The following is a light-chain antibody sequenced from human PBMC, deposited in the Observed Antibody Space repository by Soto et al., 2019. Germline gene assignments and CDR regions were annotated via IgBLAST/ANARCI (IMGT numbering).Light chain of an antibody. CDR2: SNT. CDR1: SSNIGRHG. V-gene: IGLV1-44*01. Sequence: QSVLTQPPSASGTPGQRVTISCSGSSSNIGRHGVNWYQHLQGAAPKLLIYSNTQRPSGVADRFSGSTSGTSSSLTISGLQSEDEDDYYCATWDDSLNGVVFGGGTKLTVL. J-gene: IGLJ2*01. CDR3: ATWDDSLNGVV.